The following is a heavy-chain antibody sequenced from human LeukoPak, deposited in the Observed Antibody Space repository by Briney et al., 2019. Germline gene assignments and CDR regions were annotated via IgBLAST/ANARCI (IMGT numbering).Heavy chain of an antibody. D-gene: IGHD3-22*01. V-gene: IGHV4-61*05. J-gene: IGHJ4*02. CDR2: IYYSGST. CDR1: GGSISSSSYY. CDR3: ARHEAYYDSSGFLHYFDY. Sequence: SETLSLTCTVSGGSISSSSYYWSWIQQPPGKGLEWIGYIYYSGSTKYSPSLKSRVTISIDTSKKQFSLKLSSLTAADTAVYYCARHEAYYDSSGFLHYFDYWGQGSLVTVSS.